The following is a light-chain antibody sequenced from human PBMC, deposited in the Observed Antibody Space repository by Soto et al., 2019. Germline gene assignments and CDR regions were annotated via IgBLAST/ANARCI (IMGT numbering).Light chain of an antibody. CDR1: QNISSY. V-gene: IGKV3-11*01. CDR3: QQRSNWPRT. CDR2: DVS. Sequence: IVLTQSPVTLSLSPGERSTLSCVASQNISSYLIWYQQKPGQAPRLLMYDVSNRATGIPARFSGSGSGTDFTLTISSLEPEDLAVYYCQQRSNWPRTFGQGTKVDIK. J-gene: IGKJ1*01.